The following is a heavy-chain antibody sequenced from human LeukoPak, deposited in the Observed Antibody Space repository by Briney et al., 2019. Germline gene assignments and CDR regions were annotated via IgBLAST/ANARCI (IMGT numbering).Heavy chain of an antibody. CDR2: ISGSGGST. Sequence: QPGGSLRLSCAASSFTFSSYAMSWVRQAPGKGLEWVSAISGSGGSTYYADSVKGRFTISRDNSKNTLYLQMNSLRAEDTAVYYCARHYRPDDAFYIWGHGTMVTVSS. CDR1: SFTFSSYA. J-gene: IGHJ3*02. V-gene: IGHV3-23*01. D-gene: IGHD1-14*01. CDR3: ARHYRPDDAFYI.